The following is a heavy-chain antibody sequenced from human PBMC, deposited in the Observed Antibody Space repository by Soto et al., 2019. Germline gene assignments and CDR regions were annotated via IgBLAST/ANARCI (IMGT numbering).Heavy chain of an antibody. CDR3: ARSQGGSSSLDIYYYYYYGMDV. D-gene: IGHD2-15*01. V-gene: IGHV1-69*01. CDR1: GGTFSSYA. CDR2: IIPIFATA. J-gene: IGHJ6*02. Sequence: QVQLVQSGAEVKKPGSSVKVSCTAPGGTFSSYAISWVRQAPGQGLEWMGGIIPIFATAKYAQKFQGRVTITADESTSTGYRELSSLRSEDTAVYYCARSQGGSSSLDIYYYYYYGMDVWGQGTTVTVSS.